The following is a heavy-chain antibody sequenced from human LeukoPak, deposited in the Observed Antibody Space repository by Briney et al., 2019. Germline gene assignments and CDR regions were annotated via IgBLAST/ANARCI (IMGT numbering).Heavy chain of an antibody. V-gene: IGHV3-7*01. D-gene: IGHD1-26*01. CDR1: GFTFSTYW. J-gene: IGHJ4*02. CDR3: VRDKIEGATLLDY. Sequence: GGSLRLSCAASGFTFSTYWMSWVRQAPGKGLEWVANIKEDGSEKYYVDSVKGRFTISRDNAKNSLNLQMNSLRVEDTAVYYCVRDKIEGATLLDYWGQGTLVTVSS. CDR2: IKEDGSEK.